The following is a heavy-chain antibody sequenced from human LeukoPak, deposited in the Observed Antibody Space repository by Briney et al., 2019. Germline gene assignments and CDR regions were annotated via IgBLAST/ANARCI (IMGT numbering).Heavy chain of an antibody. Sequence: SETLSLTCAVYGGSFSGYYWSWIRQPPGKGLEWIGEITHSGTTNYNPSLESRLTISIDTSKNQFSLKLSSVTAADTAVYYCARLITPTSGSNWFDPWGQGTLVTVSS. V-gene: IGHV4-34*01. CDR3: ARLITPTSGSNWFDP. CDR2: ITHSGTT. D-gene: IGHD3-10*01. J-gene: IGHJ5*02. CDR1: GGSFSGYY.